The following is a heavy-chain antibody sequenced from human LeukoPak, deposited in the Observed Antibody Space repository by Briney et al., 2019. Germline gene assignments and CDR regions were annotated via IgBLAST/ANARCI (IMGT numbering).Heavy chain of an antibody. Sequence: SETLSLTCAVYGGSFSGYYWSWIRQPPGKGLEWIGEINHSGSTNYNPSLKSRVTISVDTSKNQFSLKLSSVTAADTAVYYCARNPTYSSGWYLARGSYYFGYWGQGTLVTVSS. V-gene: IGHV4-34*01. CDR2: INHSGST. CDR3: ARNPTYSSGWYLARGSYYFGY. J-gene: IGHJ4*02. D-gene: IGHD6-19*01. CDR1: GGSFSGYY.